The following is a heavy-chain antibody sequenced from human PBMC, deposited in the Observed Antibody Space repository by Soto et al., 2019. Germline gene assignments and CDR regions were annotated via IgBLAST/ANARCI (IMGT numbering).Heavy chain of an antibody. D-gene: IGHD3-22*01. CDR2: IIPIFGTA. CDR3: ARGFEDYYDSSGYDAFDI. V-gene: IGHV1-69*13. CDR1: GGTLSGYA. Sequence: SVKTSCKASGGTLSGYAISWVRQAPEQGLEWMGGIIPIFGTANYAQKFQGRVTITADESTSTAYMELSSLRSEDTAVYYCARGFEDYYDSSGYDAFDIWGQGTMVTVSS. J-gene: IGHJ3*02.